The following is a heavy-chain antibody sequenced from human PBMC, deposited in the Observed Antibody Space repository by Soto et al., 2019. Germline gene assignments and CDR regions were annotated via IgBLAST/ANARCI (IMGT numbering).Heavy chain of an antibody. CDR2: IYPGDSDT. V-gene: IGHV5-51*01. D-gene: IGHD5-18*01. Sequence: GESLKISCKGSGYSFTSYWIGWVRQMPGKGLEWMGIIYPGDSDTRYSPSFQGQVTISAAKSISTAYLQWSSLKASDTAMYYCARSSYGYYYYYYMDVWGKGTTVTVSS. CDR3: ARSSYGYYYYYYMDV. CDR1: GYSFTSYW. J-gene: IGHJ6*03.